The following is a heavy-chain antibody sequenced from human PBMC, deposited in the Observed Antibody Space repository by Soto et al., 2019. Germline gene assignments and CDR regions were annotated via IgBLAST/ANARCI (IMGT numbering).Heavy chain of an antibody. CDR3: ARGYFDSGHGYDL. CDR1: GHLFNNHW. Sequence: GESLKISCKGPGHLFNNHWIGWVRQRPGKGLEWMGLIFTRDSETKTSPSFQGHVSFSVDNSINTVYLQWTSLKTTDTAIYFCARGYFDSGHGYDLWGQGTRVTVSS. CDR2: IFTRDSET. D-gene: IGHD3-10*01. J-gene: IGHJ5*02. V-gene: IGHV5-51*01.